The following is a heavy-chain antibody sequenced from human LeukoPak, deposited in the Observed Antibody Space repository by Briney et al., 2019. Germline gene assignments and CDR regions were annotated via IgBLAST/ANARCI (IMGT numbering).Heavy chain of an antibody. D-gene: IGHD3-10*01. CDR1: GFTFSSYG. CDR2: IRYDGSNK. CDR3: ARVARGDYYYYIDV. J-gene: IGHJ6*03. V-gene: IGHV3-30*02. Sequence: GGSLRLFCAASGFTFSSYGMHWVRQAPGKGLEWVAFIRYDGSNKYYADSVKGRFTISRDNAKNTLYLQMNSLRAEDTALYYCARVARGDYYYYIDVWGKGTTVTVSS.